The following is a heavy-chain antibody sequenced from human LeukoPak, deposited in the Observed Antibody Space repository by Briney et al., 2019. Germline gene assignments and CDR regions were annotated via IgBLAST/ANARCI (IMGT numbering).Heavy chain of an antibody. CDR3: ARDRWGYSYGGD. CDR2: IKQGGGER. D-gene: IGHD5-18*01. CDR1: GFTFTTYW. V-gene: IGHV3-7*01. Sequence: GGSLRLSCAPSGFTFTTYWMGWVRQSPVKGLEWVASIKQGGGERHYVDSVKGRFTISRDNAQNSLYLQMNSLRAEDTAVYYCARDRWGYSYGGDWGQGTLVTVSS. J-gene: IGHJ4*02.